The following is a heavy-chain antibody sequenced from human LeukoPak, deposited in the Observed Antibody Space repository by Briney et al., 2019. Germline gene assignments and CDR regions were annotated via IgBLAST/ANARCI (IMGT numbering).Heavy chain of an antibody. Sequence: ASVKVSCKASGYTFTSYDINWVRQAPGQGLEWMGWISAYNGNTNYAQKLQGRVTMTTDTSTSTAYMELRSLRSDDTAVYYCARDSSGYYFLVVGYFDYWGQGTLVTVSS. CDR2: ISAYNGNT. D-gene: IGHD3-22*01. CDR3: ARDSSGYYFLVVGYFDY. V-gene: IGHV1-18*01. J-gene: IGHJ4*02. CDR1: GYTFTSYD.